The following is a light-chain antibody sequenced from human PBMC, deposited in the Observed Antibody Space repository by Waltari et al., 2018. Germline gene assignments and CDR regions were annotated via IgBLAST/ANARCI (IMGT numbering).Light chain of an antibody. Sequence: SSELTQDPAVSVALGQTVRVTCQGDLFRDSYASWYQQKPGQAPKLVVYGQNNRPSGIPDRFSGSGSRTTASLTITGAQAEDEAVYYCNSRDRNGDLYVFGSGTKVTVL. CDR2: GQN. CDR1: LFRDSY. CDR3: NSRDRNGDLYV. V-gene: IGLV3-19*01. J-gene: IGLJ1*01.